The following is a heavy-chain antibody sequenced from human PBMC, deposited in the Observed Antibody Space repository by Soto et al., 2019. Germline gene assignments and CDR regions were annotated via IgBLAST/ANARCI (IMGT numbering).Heavy chain of an antibody. J-gene: IGHJ4*02. CDR2: ISGSGGSS. V-gene: IGHV3-23*01. CDR3: AGNCSGGSCHDY. Sequence: EVQLLESGRDLVQSGGSLRLSCAASGFIFSTYAMSWVRQAPGKGLEWVSAISGSGGSSYYAASVKGRFTISRDNSENTLYLQMNSLRAEDTAVYYCAGNCSGGSCHDYWGQGTLVTVSS. D-gene: IGHD2-15*01. CDR1: GFIFSTYA.